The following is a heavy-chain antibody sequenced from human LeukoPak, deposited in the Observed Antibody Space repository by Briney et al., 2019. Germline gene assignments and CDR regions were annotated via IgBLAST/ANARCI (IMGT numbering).Heavy chain of an antibody. CDR3: ARGRIAVAGTLVDY. V-gene: IGHV4-34*01. Sequence: SETLSLTCAVYGGSFSGYYWSWIRQPPGKGLEWIGEINHSGSTNYNPSLKSRVTISVDTSKNQFSLKLSSVTAADTAVYYYARGRIAVAGTLVDYWGQGTLVTVSS. CDR1: GGSFSGYY. CDR2: INHSGST. D-gene: IGHD6-19*01. J-gene: IGHJ4*02.